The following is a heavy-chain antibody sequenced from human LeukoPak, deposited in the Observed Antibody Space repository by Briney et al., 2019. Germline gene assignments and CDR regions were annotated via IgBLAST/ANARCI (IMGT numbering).Heavy chain of an antibody. D-gene: IGHD3-22*01. J-gene: IGHJ5*02. CDR1: GGSFSGYY. CDR2: INHSGST. CDR3: ARXTWIVVXTNWFDP. Sequence: PSETLSLTCAVYGGSFSGYYWSWIRQPPGKGLEWIGEINHSGSTNYNPSLKSRVTISVDTSKNQFSLKLSSVTAADTAVYYCARXTWIVVXTNWFDPWGQGTLVTVXS. V-gene: IGHV4-34*01.